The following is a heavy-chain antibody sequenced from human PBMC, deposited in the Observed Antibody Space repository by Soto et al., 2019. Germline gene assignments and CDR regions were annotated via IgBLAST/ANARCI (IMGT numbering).Heavy chain of an antibody. CDR1: GDSITKHGYY. D-gene: IGHD2-8*01. CDR2: VYSTGST. J-gene: IGHJ4*02. V-gene: IGHV4-39*01. Sequence: EPLSLTCSVSGDSITKHGYYWGWIRQPPGKGLQWIGNVYSTGSTFSHPSLTSRVFISVDTSKNKFSLRLTSVTAADTAVYYCARSHYTYGLLIDYWGPGIMVTVSS. CDR3: ARSHYTYGLLIDY.